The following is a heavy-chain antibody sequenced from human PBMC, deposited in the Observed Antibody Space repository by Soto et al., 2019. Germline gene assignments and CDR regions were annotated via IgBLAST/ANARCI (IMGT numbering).Heavy chain of an antibody. CDR1: GYAFTSYL. V-gene: IGHV1-3*04. CDR3: ASGNCGYICYHDY. Sequence: QVQLVQSGAEVKKPGASVKVSCKPSGYAFTSYLLYWVRQAPGQRLEWMGWINTGNGNTKYSRKFQGRVTITRDTSASTAYMELSSLTSEDTAVYYCASGNCGYICYHDYWGQGTLVTVSS. D-gene: IGHD5-12*01. J-gene: IGHJ4*02. CDR2: INTGNGNT.